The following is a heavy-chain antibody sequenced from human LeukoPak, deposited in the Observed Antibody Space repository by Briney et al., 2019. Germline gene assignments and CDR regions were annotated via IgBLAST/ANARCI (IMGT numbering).Heavy chain of an antibody. J-gene: IGHJ6*03. Sequence: GGSLRLSCAASGFTFSSYDMHWVRQATGKGLEWVSAIGTAGDTYYPGSVKGRFTISRENAKNSLYLQMNSLRAEDTAVYYCARGAVVVPAAMYYYYYMDVWGKGTTVTVSS. CDR3: ARGAVVVPAAMYYYYYMDV. CDR1: GFTFSSYD. CDR2: IGTAGDT. D-gene: IGHD2-2*01. V-gene: IGHV3-13*01.